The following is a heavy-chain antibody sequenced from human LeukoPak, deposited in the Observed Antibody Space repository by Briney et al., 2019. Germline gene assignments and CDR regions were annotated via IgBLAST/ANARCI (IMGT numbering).Heavy chain of an antibody. D-gene: IGHD6-19*01. CDR3: ARDQGVAGYVFGY. Sequence: GGSLRLSCAASRFSFSSYSMNWVRQAPGKGLEWVSYISSSSSTIYYADSVKGRFTISRDNAKNSLYLQMNSLRAEDTAVYYCARDQGVAGYVFGYWGQGTLVTVSS. V-gene: IGHV3-48*04. J-gene: IGHJ4*02. CDR1: RFSFSSYS. CDR2: ISSSSSTI.